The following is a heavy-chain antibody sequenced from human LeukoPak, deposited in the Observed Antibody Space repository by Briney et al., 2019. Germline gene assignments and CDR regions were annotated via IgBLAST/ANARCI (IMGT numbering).Heavy chain of an antibody. J-gene: IGHJ4*02. CDR2: INQDGSDK. CDR3: AKLLVRGVIDY. Sequence: GGSLRLSCAASGFTFSSYWMSWVRQAPGKGLEWVANINQDGSDKYYVDSVKGRFTISRDNAKNSLYLQMNSLRAEDTAMYYCAKLLVRGVIDYWGQGTLVTVSS. V-gene: IGHV3-7*01. D-gene: IGHD3-10*02. CDR1: GFTFSSYW.